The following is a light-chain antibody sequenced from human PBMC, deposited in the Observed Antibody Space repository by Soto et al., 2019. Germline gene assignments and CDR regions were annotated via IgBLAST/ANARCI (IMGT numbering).Light chain of an antibody. CDR1: QSVGRY. J-gene: IGKJ4*01. V-gene: IGKV3-11*01. CDR3: QQRSDWPST. CDR2: DAS. Sequence: EIVLTQSPATLSLSPGEVATLSCRASQSVGRYLAWYQQKPGQAPRLLIYDASKRATGIAARFSGSGSGTDFTLTISSLEPEDFAVYYCQQRSDWPSTFGGGTKVQIK.